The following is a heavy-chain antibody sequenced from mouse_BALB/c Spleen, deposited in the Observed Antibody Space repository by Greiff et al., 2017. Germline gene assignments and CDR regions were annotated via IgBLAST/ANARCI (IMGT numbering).Heavy chain of an antibody. V-gene: IGHV2-9*02. CDR1: GFSLTSYG. Sequence: VKLVESGPGLVAPSQSLSITCTVSGFSLTSYGVHWVRQPPGKGLEWLGVIWAGGSTNYNSALMSRLSISKDNSKSQVFLKMNSLQTDDTAMYYCARGLRYGSSYDYAMDYWGQGTSVTVSS. CDR3: ARGLRYGSSYDYAMDY. CDR2: IWAGGST. D-gene: IGHD1-1*01. J-gene: IGHJ4*01.